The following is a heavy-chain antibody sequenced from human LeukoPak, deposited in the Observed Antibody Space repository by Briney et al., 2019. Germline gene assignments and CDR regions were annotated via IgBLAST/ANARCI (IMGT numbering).Heavy chain of an antibody. CDR2: IIPILGTA. CDR3: ARDEARGYSYACCY. CDR1: GGILITYV. V-gene: IGHV1-69*11. D-gene: IGHD5-18*01. Sequence: SVKVSCKVSGGILITYVFSWVRPPAGQGPEWMRRIIPILGTAIYAQKFQDRVKMTADESTSTAYMEVSSLRSEDTAVYYCARDEARGYSYACCYWGQGTQVTVSS. J-gene: IGHJ4*02.